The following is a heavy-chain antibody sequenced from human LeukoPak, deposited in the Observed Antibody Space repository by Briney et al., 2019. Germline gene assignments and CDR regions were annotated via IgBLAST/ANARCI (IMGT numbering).Heavy chain of an antibody. Sequence: GGSLRLSCAASGFTVSSNYMTWVRQAPGKGLEWVSGIYSGDTTYYADSLKGRFTISRDNSKNTLYLQMNSLRAEDTAVYYCAQLAGRGSVSDYWGQGTLVTVSS. J-gene: IGHJ4*02. CDR3: AQLAGRGSVSDY. CDR2: IYSGDTT. V-gene: IGHV3-66*01. CDR1: GFTVSSNY. D-gene: IGHD3-3*02.